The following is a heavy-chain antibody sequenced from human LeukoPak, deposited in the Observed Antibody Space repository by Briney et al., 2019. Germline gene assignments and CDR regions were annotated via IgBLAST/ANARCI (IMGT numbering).Heavy chain of an antibody. CDR2: INAGNGNT. D-gene: IGHD6-13*01. V-gene: IGHV1-3*01. CDR1: GYTFTSYA. Sequence: ASVKVSCKASGYTFTSYAMHWVRQAPGQSFEWMGWINAGNGNTKYSQKFQGRVTITTDTSATTAYMELSSLRSEDTAVYYCARGSSSWPYYYDYWGQGTLVTVSS. J-gene: IGHJ4*02. CDR3: ARGSSSWPYYYDY.